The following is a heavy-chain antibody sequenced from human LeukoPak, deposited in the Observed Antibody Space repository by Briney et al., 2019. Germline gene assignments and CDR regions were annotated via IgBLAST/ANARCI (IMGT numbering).Heavy chain of an antibody. CDR2: IYWDDDK. CDR3: AHRLFGELSPYFDY. CDR1: GFSLSPTGLG. V-gene: IGHV2-5*02. J-gene: IGHJ4*02. Sequence: SGPTLVNPTQTLTLTCTFSGFSLSPTGLGVGWIRQPPGKALEWLALIYWDDDKRYSPSLRSRLTITKDTSKNQVVLTMTNMDPVDTATYFCAHRLFGELSPYFDYWGQGTLVTVSS. D-gene: IGHD3-10*02.